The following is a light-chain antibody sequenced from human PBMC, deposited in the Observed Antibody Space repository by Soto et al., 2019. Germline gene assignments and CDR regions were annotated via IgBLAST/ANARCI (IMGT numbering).Light chain of an antibody. CDR1: QSVSSY. CDR2: DAS. V-gene: IGKV3-11*01. CDR3: QQRSNWPLT. Sequence: EIVLTQSPATLSLSPGERDTLSCRASQSVSSYLAWYQQKPGQAPRLLIYDASNRATGIPARFSGSGSGTDFTLTISSLEPEDFAVSYCQQRSNWPLTFGGVTKVEIK. J-gene: IGKJ4*01.